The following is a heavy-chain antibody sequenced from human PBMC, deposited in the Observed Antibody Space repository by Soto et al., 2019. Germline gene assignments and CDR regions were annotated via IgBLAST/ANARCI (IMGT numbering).Heavy chain of an antibody. J-gene: IGHJ6*02. CDR2: ISSSSSYT. CDR1: GFTFSDYY. V-gene: IGHV3-11*06. Sequence: GGSLRLSCAASGFTFSDYYMSWIRQAPGKGLEWVSYISSSSSYTNYADSVKGRFTVSRENAKNSLYLQMNSLRAEDTAVYYCAVGLVDTIGAHYYYYGMDVWGHGTTVSVS. D-gene: IGHD2-15*01. CDR3: AVGLVDTIGAHYYYYGMDV.